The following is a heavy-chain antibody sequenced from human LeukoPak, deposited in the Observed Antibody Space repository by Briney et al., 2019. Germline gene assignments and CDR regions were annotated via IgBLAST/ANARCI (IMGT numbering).Heavy chain of an antibody. J-gene: IGHJ3*02. CDR3: TRLSDYAFDM. D-gene: IGHD3-16*02. V-gene: IGHV5-51*01. Sequence: GESLKISCKASGYSFVTYWIGWVRQMPGKGLEWMGIIYPGDSDTRYSPSFQGLVTISADKSSSTAYLQWSSLKASDTAIYYCTRLSDYAFDMWGQGTMVAVSS. CDR2: IYPGDSDT. CDR1: GYSFVTYW.